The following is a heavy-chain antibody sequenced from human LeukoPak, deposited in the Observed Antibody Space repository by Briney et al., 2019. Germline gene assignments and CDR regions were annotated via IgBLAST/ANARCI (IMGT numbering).Heavy chain of an antibody. CDR1: GGTFSSYA. D-gene: IGHD6-13*01. CDR3: ARADARTLQNISSWLPPKYWFDY. J-gene: IGHJ4*02. CDR2: IIPILGIA. Sequence: SSVKVSCKASGGTFSSYAISWVRQAPGPGLEWVGRIIPILGIANYSQKFHGKVTITADKSTGTASMELSSLRCEDTAVYYCARADARTLQNISSWLPPKYWFDYWGQGTLVTVSS. V-gene: IGHV1-69*04.